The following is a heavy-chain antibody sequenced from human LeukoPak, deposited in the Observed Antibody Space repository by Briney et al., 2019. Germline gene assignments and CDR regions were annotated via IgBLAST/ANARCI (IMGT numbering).Heavy chain of an antibody. CDR1: GFTFTSYA. J-gene: IGHJ4*02. D-gene: IGHD2-2*01. Sequence: GGSLRLSCAASGFTFTSYAMNWVRRAPGKGLEWVSAISGSGDSTYYADSVKGRFTISRDNSKNTLYLQMNSLRAEDTAVYYCAKDRGIEYCSSSSCLGPFDYWGQGTLVTVSS. V-gene: IGHV3-23*01. CDR2: ISGSGDST. CDR3: AKDRGIEYCSSSSCLGPFDY.